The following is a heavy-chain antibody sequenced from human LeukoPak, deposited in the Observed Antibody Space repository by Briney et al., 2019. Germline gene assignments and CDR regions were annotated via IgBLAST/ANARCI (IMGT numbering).Heavy chain of an antibody. CDR1: GGSISSADYS. Sequence: QASETLSLTCTVSGGSISSADYSWSWLRQPPGKGLEWIGYIYYSGSTYYNPSLKRRVTISVDTSKIQFSLRLSSVTAANTAVYYGARAKSQRGYTYGPHTYVDYWGQGTLVTVSS. D-gene: IGHD5-18*01. CDR3: ARAKSQRGYTYGPHTYVDY. V-gene: IGHV4-30-4*01. J-gene: IGHJ4*02. CDR2: IYYSGST.